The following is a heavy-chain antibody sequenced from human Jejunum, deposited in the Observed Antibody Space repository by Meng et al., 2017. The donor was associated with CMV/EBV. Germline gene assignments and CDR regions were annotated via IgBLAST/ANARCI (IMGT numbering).Heavy chain of an antibody. CDR2: ISASTSAI. CDR1: GFTFSDYY. CDR3: VRGGSSGTLKYFDY. D-gene: IGHD3-3*01. V-gene: IGHV3-11*04. Sequence: SGFTFSDYYMSWIRQAPGKGLEWVSYISASTSAIYYAASVKGRFTISRDNVKNSLYLLMESLRADDTAIYYCVRGGSSGTLKYFDYWGQGALVTVSS. J-gene: IGHJ4*02.